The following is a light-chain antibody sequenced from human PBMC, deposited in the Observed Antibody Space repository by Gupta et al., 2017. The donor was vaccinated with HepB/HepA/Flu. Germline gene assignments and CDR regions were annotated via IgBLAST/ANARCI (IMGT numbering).Light chain of an antibody. CDR1: QSVGIF. CDR2: DAS. CDR3: QHRGYTGT. V-gene: IGKV3-11*01. J-gene: IGKJ1*01. Sequence: VLTPSPATLSLSPGERVTLSCRASQSVGIFLAWYQHKGGQAPRLLIYDASNRAIGIPARFSGSGSGTDFTLTISSLEPEDFAVYYCQHRGYTGTFGQGTKVESK.